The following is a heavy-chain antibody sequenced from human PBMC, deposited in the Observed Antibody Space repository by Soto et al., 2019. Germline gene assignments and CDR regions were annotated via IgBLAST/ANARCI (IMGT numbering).Heavy chain of an antibody. V-gene: IGHV3-48*01. D-gene: IGHD3-10*01. Sequence: GGSLRLSCAASGFTFSTYSMNWVRQAPGKGLEWVSYISSSASSLYYADSVKGRFTISRDNAKNSLYLQMNSLRAEDTAVYYCARPKQTVDGSRGSWFDPWGQGTPVTVSS. CDR1: GFTFSTYS. CDR3: ARPKQTVDGSRGSWFDP. J-gene: IGHJ5*02. CDR2: ISSSASSL.